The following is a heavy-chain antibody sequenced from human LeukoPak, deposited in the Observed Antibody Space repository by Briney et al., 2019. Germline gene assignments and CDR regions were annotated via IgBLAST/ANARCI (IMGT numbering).Heavy chain of an antibody. CDR3: ALLWFGDDY. D-gene: IGHD3-10*01. Sequence: SETLSPTCAVYGGSFSGYYWSWIRQPPGKGLEWIGEINHSGSTNYNPSLKSRVTISVDTSKNQFSLKLSSVTAADTAVYYCALLWFGDDYWGQGTLVTVSS. J-gene: IGHJ4*02. CDR2: INHSGST. CDR1: GGSFSGYY. V-gene: IGHV4-34*01.